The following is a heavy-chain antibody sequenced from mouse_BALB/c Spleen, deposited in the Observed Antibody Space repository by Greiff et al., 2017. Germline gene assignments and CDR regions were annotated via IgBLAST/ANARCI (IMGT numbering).Heavy chain of an antibody. CDR2: INPYNDGT. V-gene: IGHV1-14*01. D-gene: IGHD1-2*01. CDR1: GYTFTSYV. CDR3: ARDENFITTAFAY. Sequence: EVKLQESGPELVKPGASVKMSCKASGYTFTSYVMHWVKQKPGQGLEWIGYINPYNDGTKYNEKFKGKATLTSDKSSSTAYMELSSLTSEDSAVYYCARDENFITTAFAYWGQGTLVTVSA. J-gene: IGHJ3*01.